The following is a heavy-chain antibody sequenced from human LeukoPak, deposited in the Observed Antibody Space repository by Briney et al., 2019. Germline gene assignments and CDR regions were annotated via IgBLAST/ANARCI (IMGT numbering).Heavy chain of an antibody. Sequence: ASVKVSCKASGYTFTSYGISWVRQAPGQGLERMGWISAYNGNTNYAQKLQGRVTMTTDTSTSTAYMELRSLRSDDTAVYYCARDILTRGYCSGGSCYGASYWGQGTLVTVSS. J-gene: IGHJ4*02. CDR3: ARDILTRGYCSGGSCYGASY. CDR2: ISAYNGNT. CDR1: GYTFTSYG. D-gene: IGHD2-15*01. V-gene: IGHV1-18*01.